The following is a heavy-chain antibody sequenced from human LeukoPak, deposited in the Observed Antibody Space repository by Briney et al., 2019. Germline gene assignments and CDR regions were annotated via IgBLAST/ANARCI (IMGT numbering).Heavy chain of an antibody. CDR3: AKGAAAGLVDWFDP. V-gene: IGHV3-23*01. Sequence: PGRSLRLSCAASGFTFSSYAMMWVRQAPGKGLEWVSTVTGSAGGTYYAASVKGRFTISRDNSKNTLYLIMNSLRAEDTAVYYCAKGAAAGLVDWFDPWGQGTLVAVSS. D-gene: IGHD6-13*01. CDR1: GFTFSSYA. CDR2: VTGSAGGT. J-gene: IGHJ5*02.